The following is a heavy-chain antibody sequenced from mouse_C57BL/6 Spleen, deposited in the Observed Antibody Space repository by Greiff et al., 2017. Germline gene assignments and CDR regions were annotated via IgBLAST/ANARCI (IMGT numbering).Heavy chain of an antibody. CDR2: IDPSDSYT. Sequence: QVQLQQPGAELVMPGASVKLSCKASGYTFTSYWMHWVKQRPGQGLEWIGEIDPSDSYTNYNQKFKGKATLTVDKSSSTAYMQLSSLTSEDSAVYYCARVRSFYAMDYWGKGTSVTVSS. CDR1: GYTFTSYW. CDR3: ARVRSFYAMDY. V-gene: IGHV1-69*01. J-gene: IGHJ4*01.